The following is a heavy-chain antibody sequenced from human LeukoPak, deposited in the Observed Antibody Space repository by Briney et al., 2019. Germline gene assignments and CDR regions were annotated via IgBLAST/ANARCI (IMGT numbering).Heavy chain of an antibody. J-gene: IGHJ4*02. CDR3: AKGGSGYSHTHFDY. CDR1: GFTFSSYG. Sequence: HPGGSLRLSCAASGFTFSSYGMHWVRQAPGKGLEWVAVISYDGSSKFYADSVKGRFTISRGNSKNTLYLQMNSLRTEDTAVYYCAKGGSGYSHTHFDYWGQGTLVTVSS. D-gene: IGHD3-22*01. V-gene: IGHV3-30*18. CDR2: ISYDGSSK.